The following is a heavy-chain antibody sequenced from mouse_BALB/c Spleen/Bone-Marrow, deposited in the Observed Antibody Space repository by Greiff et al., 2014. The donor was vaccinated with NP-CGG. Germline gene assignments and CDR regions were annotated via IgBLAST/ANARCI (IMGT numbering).Heavy chain of an antibody. Sequence: SGAELVKPGASVKLSCTASGFNIKDTYMHWVKQRPEQGLEWIGRIDPANGNTKYDPKFQGKATITADTSSNTAYLQLSSLTSEGTAVYYCARSRDYGSSYYAMDYWGQGTSVTVSS. D-gene: IGHD1-1*01. CDR1: GFNIKDTY. CDR2: IDPANGNT. J-gene: IGHJ4*01. CDR3: ARSRDYGSSYYAMDY. V-gene: IGHV14-3*02.